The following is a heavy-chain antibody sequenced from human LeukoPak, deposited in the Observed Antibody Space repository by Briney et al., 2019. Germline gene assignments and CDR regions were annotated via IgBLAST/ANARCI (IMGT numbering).Heavy chain of an antibody. J-gene: IGHJ4*02. D-gene: IGHD5-24*01. Sequence: SETLSLTCTVSGGSISSGSYYWSWIRQPAGKGLEWIGRMYTSGSTNYNPSLNSRVTISLDTSKNQFSLKLSSVTAADTAVYYCARDFRDGYNHDYWGQGTLVTVSS. V-gene: IGHV4-61*02. CDR2: MYTSGST. CDR1: GGSISSGSYY. CDR3: ARDFRDGYNHDY.